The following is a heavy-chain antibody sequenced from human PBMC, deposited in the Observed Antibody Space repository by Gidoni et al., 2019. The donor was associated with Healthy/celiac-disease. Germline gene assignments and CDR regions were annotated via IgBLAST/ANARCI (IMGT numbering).Heavy chain of an antibody. CDR3: ASLRYCSGGSCYYYYYGMDV. CDR2: IIPIFGTA. Sequence: QVQLVQSGAEVKKPGSSVKVSCKASEGTFSSYAISWVRQAPGQGLEWMGGIIPIFGTANYAQKFQGRVTITADESTSTAYMELSSLRSEDTAVYYCASLRYCSGGSCYYYYYGMDVWGQGTTVTVSS. D-gene: IGHD2-15*01. J-gene: IGHJ6*02. CDR1: EGTFSSYA. V-gene: IGHV1-69*01.